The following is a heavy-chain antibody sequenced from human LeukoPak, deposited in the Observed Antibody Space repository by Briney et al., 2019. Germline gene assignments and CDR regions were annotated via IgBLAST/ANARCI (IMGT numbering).Heavy chain of an antibody. CDR1: GYTFTSYG. Sequence: ASVKVSCKASGYTFTSYGISWVRQAPGQGLEWMGWINPNSGGTNYAQKFQGRVTMTRDTSIGTAYKELNRLRSDDTAVYYCARGSYDSSDFEYFHHWGQGTLVTVSS. CDR2: INPNSGGT. CDR3: ARGSYDSSDFEYFHH. J-gene: IGHJ1*01. D-gene: IGHD3-22*01. V-gene: IGHV1-2*02.